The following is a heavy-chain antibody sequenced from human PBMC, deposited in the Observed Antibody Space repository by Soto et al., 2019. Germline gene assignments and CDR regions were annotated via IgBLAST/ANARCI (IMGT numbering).Heavy chain of an antibody. V-gene: IGHV3-30-3*01. Sequence: QVHLVEFGGGVVQPGRSLRLSCVASEFTFSTYAMHWVRQAPGKGLEWVALISYAVFNIKNADSVKGRFSISRGDSMNTLFLQMDSLRPEDTAIYYCARVSLYGDYGAGDYWGQGTLVTVAS. D-gene: IGHD4-17*01. CDR1: EFTFSTYA. CDR2: ISYAVFNI. CDR3: ARVSLYGDYGAGDY. J-gene: IGHJ4*02.